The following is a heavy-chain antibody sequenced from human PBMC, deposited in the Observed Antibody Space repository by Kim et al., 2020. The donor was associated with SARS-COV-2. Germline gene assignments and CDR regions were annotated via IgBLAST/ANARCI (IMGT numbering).Heavy chain of an antibody. Sequence: GGSLRLSCAASGFTFSNFAINWVRQAPGKGLEWVSAISGNAATTYYSDSGKGRFAVSRDNYRNSVYFQMNSLRVEDTAVYYCAKDRGGYTSGWY. D-gene: IGHD6-19*01. V-gene: IGHV3-23*01. CDR1: GFTFSNFA. CDR3: AKDRGGYTSGWY. J-gene: IGHJ2*01. CDR2: ISGNAATT.